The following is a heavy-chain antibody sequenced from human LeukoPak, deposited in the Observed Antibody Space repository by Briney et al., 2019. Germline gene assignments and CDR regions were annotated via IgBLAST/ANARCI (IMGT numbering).Heavy chain of an antibody. Sequence: PGGSLRLSCAASGFTFTSYSMNWVRQAPGKGLEWVSTISGGGGSTYYADSVKGRFTISRDNAKNSLYLQMNSLRAEDTAVYYCARDRWRGIAADWGQGTLVTVSS. CDR3: ARDRWRGIAAD. CDR1: GFTFTSYS. D-gene: IGHD6-13*01. J-gene: IGHJ4*02. CDR2: ISGGGGST. V-gene: IGHV3-21*01.